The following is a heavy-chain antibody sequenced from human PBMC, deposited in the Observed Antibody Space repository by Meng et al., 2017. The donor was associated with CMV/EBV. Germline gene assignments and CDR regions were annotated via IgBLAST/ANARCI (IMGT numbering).Heavy chain of an antibody. CDR2: INHSGST. J-gene: IGHJ2*01. CDR1: GGSFSGYY. V-gene: IGHV4-34*01. CDR3: ARSTMVRGVITRYFDL. D-gene: IGHD3-10*01. Sequence: SETLSLTCAVYGGSFSGYYWSWIRQPPGKGLEWIGEINHSGSTNYNPSLKSRVTISVDMSKNQFSLKLSSVTAADTAVYYCARSTMVRGVITRYFDLWGRGTLVTVSS.